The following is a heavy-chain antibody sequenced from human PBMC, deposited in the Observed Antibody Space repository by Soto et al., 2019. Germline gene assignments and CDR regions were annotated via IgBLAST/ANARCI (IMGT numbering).Heavy chain of an antibody. CDR3: ARQGYDFWSGYYIDYYYHGMDV. D-gene: IGHD3-3*01. V-gene: IGHV4-39*01. J-gene: IGHJ6*02. CDR2: IYYSGST. Sequence: SETLSLTCTVSGGSISSSSYYWGWIRQPPGKGLEWIGSIYYSGSTYYNPSLKSRVTISVDTSKNQFSLKLSSVTAADTAVYYCARQGYDFWSGYYIDYYYHGMDVWGQGTTVTVSS. CDR1: GGSISSSSYY.